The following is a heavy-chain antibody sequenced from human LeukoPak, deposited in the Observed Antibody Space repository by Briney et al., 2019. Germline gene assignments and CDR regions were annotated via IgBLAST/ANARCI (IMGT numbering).Heavy chain of an antibody. V-gene: IGHV3-15*07. Sequence: GGSLRLSCAVSGFIFSNAWMNWVRQAPGRGLEWVGRIRSITDGGTSDYAAPVKGRFTISRDDSKNTLYLQMNSLKTEDTAVYYCTTSYGNWGQGTLVTVSS. CDR1: GFIFSNAW. CDR3: TTSYGN. J-gene: IGHJ4*02. D-gene: IGHD4-17*01. CDR2: IRSITDGGTS.